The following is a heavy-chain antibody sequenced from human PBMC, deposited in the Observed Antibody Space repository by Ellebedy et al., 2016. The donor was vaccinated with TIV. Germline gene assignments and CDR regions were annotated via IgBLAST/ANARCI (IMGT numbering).Heavy chain of an antibody. Sequence: PGGSLRLSCAVSGFTFSTYAMIWVRQAPGKGLEWVSAIGGGGGDTYYSDYVKGRFTNSKYNSKNTLYLQRDSLRAEDTAVYYCAKQGSGSGWYWDYWGQGTVVSVSS. D-gene: IGHD6-19*01. CDR1: GFTFSTYA. J-gene: IGHJ4*02. CDR2: IGGGGGDT. V-gene: IGHV3-23*01. CDR3: AKQGSGSGWYWDY.